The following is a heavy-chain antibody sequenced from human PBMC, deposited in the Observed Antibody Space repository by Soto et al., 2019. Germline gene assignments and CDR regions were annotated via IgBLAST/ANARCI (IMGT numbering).Heavy chain of an antibody. J-gene: IGHJ6*03. D-gene: IGHD4-17*01. CDR2: IVVGSGNT. CDR3: AADTPANYGDYGYYYYYMDV. Sequence: ASVKVSCKASGFTFTSSAMQWVRQARGQRLEWIGWIVVGSGNTNYAQKFQERVTITRDMSTSTAYMELSSLRSEDTAVYYCAADTPANYGDYGYYYYYMDVWGKGTTVTVSS. V-gene: IGHV1-58*02. CDR1: GFTFTSSA.